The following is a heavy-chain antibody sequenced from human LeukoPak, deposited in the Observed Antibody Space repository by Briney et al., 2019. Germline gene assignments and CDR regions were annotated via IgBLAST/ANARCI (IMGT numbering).Heavy chain of an antibody. V-gene: IGHV3-48*01. J-gene: IGHJ6*03. Sequence: PGGSLRLSCAASGFNFFSYNMNWVRQAPGKGLEWVSYISSSSSTIYYADSVRGRFTMSRDNAKKSLSLQMNSLRAEDTAVYYCASWSHYYMDVWGKGTTVTVSS. CDR2: ISSSSSTI. CDR3: ASWSHYYMDV. CDR1: GFNFFSYN.